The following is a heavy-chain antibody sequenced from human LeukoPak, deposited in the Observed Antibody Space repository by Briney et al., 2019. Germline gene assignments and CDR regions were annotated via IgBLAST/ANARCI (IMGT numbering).Heavy chain of an antibody. CDR2: ISNNGGNT. D-gene: IGHD6-19*01. Sequence: GGSLRLSCAVSGLSFSSLAMYWVRQAPGKGTEYVSGISNNGGNTSYANSVKGRFTISRDNSKNTLYLQMGSLRAEDMAVYYCARVRGGWYFDYWGQGTLVTVSS. CDR1: GLSFSSLA. J-gene: IGHJ4*02. V-gene: IGHV3-64*01. CDR3: ARVRGGWYFDY.